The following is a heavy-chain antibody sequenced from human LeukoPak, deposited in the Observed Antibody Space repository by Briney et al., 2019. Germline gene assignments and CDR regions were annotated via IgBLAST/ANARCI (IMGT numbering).Heavy chain of an antibody. V-gene: IGHV3-30*03. CDR2: ISYDGSNK. Sequence: GGSLRLSCAASGFTFSYYGLHWVRQGPGKGLEWVAVISYDGSNKYYADSVKGRFTISRDNSKNTLYLQMNSLRAEDTAVYYCARSQWLGLYWGQGTLVTVSS. D-gene: IGHD5-12*01. CDR1: GFTFSYYG. CDR3: ARSQWLGLY. J-gene: IGHJ4*02.